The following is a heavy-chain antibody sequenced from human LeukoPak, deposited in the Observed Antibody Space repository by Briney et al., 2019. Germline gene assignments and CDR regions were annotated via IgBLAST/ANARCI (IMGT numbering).Heavy chain of an antibody. Sequence: AGGSLRLSCAASGFTFSSYSMNWVRQAPEKGLEWVSSISSSSSYIYYADSVKGRFTISRDNAKNSLYLQMNSLRAEDTAVYYCASCISVCGGDLILSHRADYWGQGTLVTVSS. V-gene: IGHV3-21*01. J-gene: IGHJ4*02. CDR3: ASCISVCGGDLILSHRADY. CDR2: ISSSSSYI. CDR1: GFTFSSYS. D-gene: IGHD2-21*02.